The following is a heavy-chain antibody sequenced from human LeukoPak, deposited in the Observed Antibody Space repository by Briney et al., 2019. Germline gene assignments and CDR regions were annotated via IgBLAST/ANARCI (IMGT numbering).Heavy chain of an antibody. V-gene: IGHV4-4*09. Sequence: SETLSLTCTVSGGSISSSYWSWIRQPPGKGLEWIGYIYTSGSTNYNPSLKSRVTISVDTSKNQFSLKLSSVTAADTAVYYCARRMGIAVAGTQYYYYYYMDVWGKGTTVTVSS. J-gene: IGHJ6*03. CDR1: GGSISSSY. CDR2: IYTSGST. CDR3: ARRMGIAVAGTQYYYYYYMDV. D-gene: IGHD6-19*01.